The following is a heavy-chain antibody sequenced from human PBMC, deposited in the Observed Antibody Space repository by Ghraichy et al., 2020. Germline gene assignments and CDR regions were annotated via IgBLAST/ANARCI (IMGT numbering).Heavy chain of an antibody. V-gene: IGHV4-34*01. D-gene: IGHD6-6*01. CDR1: GGSFSGYY. Sequence: SETLSLTCAVYGGSFSGYYWSWIRQPPGKGLEWIGEINHSGSTNYNPSLKSRVTISVDTSKNQFSLKLSSVTAADTAVYYCARSLGQLGTGGVGNYFDYWGQGTLVTVSS. CDR3: ARSLGQLGTGGVGNYFDY. J-gene: IGHJ4*02. CDR2: INHSGST.